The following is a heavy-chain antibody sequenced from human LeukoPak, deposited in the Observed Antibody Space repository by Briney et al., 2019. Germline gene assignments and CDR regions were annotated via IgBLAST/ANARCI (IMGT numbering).Heavy chain of an antibody. CDR3: AKGRGAPYGDYMLGVFDYYMDV. V-gene: IGHV3-43*01. CDR1: GFTFDDYT. J-gene: IGHJ6*03. Sequence: PGGSLRLSCAASGFTFDDYTMHWVRQAPGKGLEWVSLISWDGGSTYYADSVKGRFTISRDNSKNSLYLQMNSLRTEDTALYYCAKGRGAPYGDYMLGVFDYYMDVWGKGTTVTVSS. CDR2: ISWDGGST. D-gene: IGHD4-17*01.